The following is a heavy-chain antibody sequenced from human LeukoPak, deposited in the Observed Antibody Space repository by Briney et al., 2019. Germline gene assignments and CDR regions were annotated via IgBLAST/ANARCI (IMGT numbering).Heavy chain of an antibody. CDR2: INPSGGST. D-gene: IGHD4-17*01. CDR3: ARDYGDRTDY. Sequence: ASVKVSCKASGYTFTSYGISWVRQAPGQGLEWMGIINPSGGSTSYAQKFQGRVTMTRDTSTSTVYMELSSLRSEDTAVYYCARDYGDRTDYWGQGTLVTVSS. CDR1: GYTFTSYG. J-gene: IGHJ4*02. V-gene: IGHV1-46*01.